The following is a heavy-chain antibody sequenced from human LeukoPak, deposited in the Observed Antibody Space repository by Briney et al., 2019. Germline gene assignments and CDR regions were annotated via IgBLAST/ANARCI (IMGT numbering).Heavy chain of an antibody. Sequence: SETLSLTCTVSSDSITSYYWNWIRQPPGKGLEWIGYISSSGTTNYNPSLKSRVTISIDTSKNQFSLRLSSVSAADTAVYYCARSDWYLNLDYRGQGTLVTVSS. V-gene: IGHV4-59*01. CDR2: ISSSGTT. J-gene: IGHJ4*02. CDR3: ARSDWYLNLDY. CDR1: SDSITSYY. D-gene: IGHD6-19*01.